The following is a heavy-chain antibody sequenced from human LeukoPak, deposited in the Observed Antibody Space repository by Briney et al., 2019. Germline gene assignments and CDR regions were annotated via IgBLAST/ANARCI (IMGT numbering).Heavy chain of an antibody. CDR3: AQLNPRMYYFDY. CDR2: ISYDGSNK. CDR1: GFTFSSYA. V-gene: IGHV3-30*04. D-gene: IGHD1-1*01. Sequence: GGSLRLSCAASGFTFSSYAMHWVRQAPGKGLEWVAVISYDGSNKYYADSVKGRFTISRDNSKNTLYLQMNSLRAEDTAVYYCAQLNPRMYYFDYWGQGTLVTVSS. J-gene: IGHJ4*02.